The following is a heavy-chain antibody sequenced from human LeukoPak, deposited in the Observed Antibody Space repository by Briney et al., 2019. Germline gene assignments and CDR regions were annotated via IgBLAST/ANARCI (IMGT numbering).Heavy chain of an antibody. D-gene: IGHD3-3*01. V-gene: IGHV3-7*01. CDR1: GLTFSNYW. J-gene: IGHJ6*03. CDR2: IKQDGSEK. Sequence: PGGSLRLSCAASGLTFSNYWMTWVRQAPGKGLEGVADIKQDGSEKLYVKSVRGRFTISRDNAKMSLFLQMNSLRAEDTAVYYCARDNGVVHGVYYMDVWGKGTTVTVS. CDR3: ARDNGVVHGVYYMDV.